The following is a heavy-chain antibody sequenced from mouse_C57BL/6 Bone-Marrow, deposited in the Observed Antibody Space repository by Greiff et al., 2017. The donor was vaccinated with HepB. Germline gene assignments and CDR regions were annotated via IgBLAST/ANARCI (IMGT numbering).Heavy chain of an antibody. V-gene: IGHV1-81*01. CDR2: IYPRSGST. J-gene: IGHJ4*01. CDR1: GYTFTSYG. D-gene: IGHD2-2*01. CDR3: ARRGVTEAMDY. Sequence: LQESGAELARPGASVKLSCKASGYTFTSYGISWVKQRTGQGLEWIGEIYPRSGSTYYNEKFKGKATLTADKSSSTAYMELRSLTSEDSAVYFCARRGVTEAMDYWGQGTSVTVSS.